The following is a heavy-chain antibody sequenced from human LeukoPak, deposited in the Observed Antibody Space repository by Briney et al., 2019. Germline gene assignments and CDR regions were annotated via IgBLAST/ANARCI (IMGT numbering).Heavy chain of an antibody. D-gene: IGHD4-17*01. CDR3: ARGGPYGDPYTF. V-gene: IGHV4-30-4*01. CDR1: GASITDSGCY. CDR2: VPFRGGT. J-gene: IGHJ4*02. Sequence: SETLSLTCSVSGASITDSGCYWSWIRQPPGKGLELIGFVPFRGGTYYSPSLMSRVTISQDTSKNQFSLSLTSVTAADTAVYFCARGGPYGDPYTFWGQGRMIAVS.